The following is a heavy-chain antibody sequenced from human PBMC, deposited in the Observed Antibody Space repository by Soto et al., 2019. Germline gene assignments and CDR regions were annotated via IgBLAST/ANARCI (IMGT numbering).Heavy chain of an antibody. D-gene: IGHD6-6*01. J-gene: IGHJ4*02. V-gene: IGHV3-23*01. CDR3: ASGGSSLNFDS. CDR2: ISGSGDST. Sequence: GGSLRLSCAASGFTFSSYAMSWVRLAPGKGLEWVSAISGSGDSTYYADSVKGRFTISRDNAKNTLYLQMNSLRAEDTAVYYCASGGSSLNFDSWGQGTLVTVSS. CDR1: GFTFSSYA.